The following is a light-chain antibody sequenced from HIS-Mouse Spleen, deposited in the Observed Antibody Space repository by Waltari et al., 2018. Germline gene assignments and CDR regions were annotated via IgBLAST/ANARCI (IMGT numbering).Light chain of an antibody. CDR1: ASPKKY. J-gene: IGLJ2*01. CDR3: YSTDSSGNHRV. Sequence: SYELTKPPSVSVSPGQTARITCSGDASPKKYAYWYQKKSGQAPVLVIYEDSKRPSGIPERLYGSISGTMATLTISGAQVQDEADYYCYSTDSSGNHRVFGGGTKLTVL. V-gene: IGLV3-10*01. CDR2: EDS.